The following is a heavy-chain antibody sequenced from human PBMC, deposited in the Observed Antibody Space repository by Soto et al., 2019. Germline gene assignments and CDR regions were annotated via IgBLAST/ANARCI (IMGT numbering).Heavy chain of an antibody. Sequence: WVSLRLPSTAAGFPFDNAGISWIRQAPGKGLEWVGRIKSKTDGGTTDFAAPVRGRFAISRDDSKNMVYMQMNSLKTEDTAVYYCTTDSDITMIVFRFDYWGHGTLVTVSS. CDR1: GFPFDNAG. D-gene: IGHD3-22*01. J-gene: IGHJ4*01. V-gene: IGHV3-15*05. CDR2: IKSKTDGGTT. CDR3: TTDSDITMIVFRFDY.